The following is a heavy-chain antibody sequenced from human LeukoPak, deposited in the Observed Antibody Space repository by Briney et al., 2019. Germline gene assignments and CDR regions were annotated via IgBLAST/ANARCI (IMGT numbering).Heavy chain of an antibody. V-gene: IGHV1-2*02. CDR3: ATEYQLLHAFDI. CDR1: GYTFTGYY. Sequence: GASVKVSCKASGYTFTGYYMHWVRQAPGQGLEWMGWINPNSGGTNYAQKFQGRVTMTRDTSISTAYMELSSLRSEDTAVYYCATEYQLLHAFDIWGQGTMVTVSS. CDR2: INPNSGGT. J-gene: IGHJ3*02. D-gene: IGHD2-2*01.